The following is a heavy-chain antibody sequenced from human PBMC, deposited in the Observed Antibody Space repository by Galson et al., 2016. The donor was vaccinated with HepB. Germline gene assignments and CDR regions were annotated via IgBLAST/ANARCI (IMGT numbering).Heavy chain of an antibody. CDR2: IWYDGSKQ. CDR3: AGSGYENAFDY. CDR1: GLNFSSYA. D-gene: IGHD3-3*01. J-gene: IGHJ3*01. Sequence: SLRLSCAASGLNFSSYAMHWVRQAPGKGLEWVAPIWYDGSKQYYADSVKGRFTISRDNSRNTLYLQMDTLRAEDTAVFFCAGSGYENAFDYWGRGTRVTVSA. V-gene: IGHV3-33*03.